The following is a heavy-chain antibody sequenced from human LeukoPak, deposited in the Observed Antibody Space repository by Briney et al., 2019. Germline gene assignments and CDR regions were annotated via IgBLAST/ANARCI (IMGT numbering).Heavy chain of an antibody. V-gene: IGHV3-23*01. CDR3: AKLIVGARSLFDF. CDR2: ISGSGDST. Sequence: VGSLSLSCAASGFTFSSHAMSWVRQAPGKGLEWVSTISGSGDSTNYADSVKGRFTISRDNSKNTLYLQMSSLSADDTAMYYCAKLIVGARSLFDFRGQGILVTVSS. CDR1: GFTFSSHA. J-gene: IGHJ4*02. D-gene: IGHD1-26*01.